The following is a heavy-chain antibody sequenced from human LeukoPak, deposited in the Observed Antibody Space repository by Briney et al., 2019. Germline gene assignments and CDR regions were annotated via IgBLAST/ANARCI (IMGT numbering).Heavy chain of an antibody. CDR1: GFTFDDYA. V-gene: IGHV3-9*01. J-gene: IGHJ4*02. Sequence: PGRSLRLSCAASGFTFDDYAMHWVRQAPGKGLEWVSGISWNSGNIGYADSVKGRFTISRDNAKNSLSLQMNSLRVEDTALYYCVAGGDYWGQGTLVTVSS. CDR3: VAGGDY. CDR2: ISWNSGNI. D-gene: IGHD6-13*01.